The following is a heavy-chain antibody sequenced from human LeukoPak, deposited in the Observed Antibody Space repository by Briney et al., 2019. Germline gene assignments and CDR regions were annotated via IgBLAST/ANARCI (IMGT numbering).Heavy chain of an antibody. CDR1: GFTFSNYG. V-gene: IGHV3-30*02. CDR2: IRFDESRT. CDR3: AKALVLTVAGTYYVDH. Sequence: GGSLRLSCAASGFTFSNYGMHRVRQAPGKGLEWVAFIRFDESRTFYGDSVKGRFIISRDNSENTLFLHMHSLRHEDTAVYYCAKALVLTVAGTYYVDHWGQGTLVTVSS. D-gene: IGHD6-19*01. J-gene: IGHJ4*02.